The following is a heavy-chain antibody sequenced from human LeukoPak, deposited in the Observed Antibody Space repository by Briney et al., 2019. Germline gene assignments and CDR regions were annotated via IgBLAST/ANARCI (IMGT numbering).Heavy chain of an antibody. CDR1: GFTFSSYG. CDR3: AKDSADRTVGSCYWGYPGDYFEY. D-gene: IGHD2-15*01. V-gene: IGHV3-30*02. J-gene: IGHJ4*02. Sequence: GGSLRLSCAASGFTFSSYGMHWVRQAPGKGLEGVAFIRYDGSNKYYADSVKGRFTISRDNSKNTLYLQMNSLRPEATAVYYCAKDSADRTVGSCYWGYPGDYFEYWGQGTLVTVSS. CDR2: IRYDGSNK.